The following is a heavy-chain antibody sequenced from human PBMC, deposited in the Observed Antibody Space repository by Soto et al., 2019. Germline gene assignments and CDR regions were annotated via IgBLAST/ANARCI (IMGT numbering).Heavy chain of an antibody. Sequence: ASVKVSCKASGYTFTGYYMHWVRQAPGQVLEWMGWINPNSGGTNYAQKFQGWVTMTSDTSISTAYMELSRLRSDDTAVYYCARELWEVAVAGTDPYYYYGMDVWGQGTTVTVSS. CDR3: ARELWEVAVAGTDPYYYYGMDV. CDR2: INPNSGGT. J-gene: IGHJ6*02. V-gene: IGHV1-2*04. D-gene: IGHD6-19*01. CDR1: GYTFTGYY.